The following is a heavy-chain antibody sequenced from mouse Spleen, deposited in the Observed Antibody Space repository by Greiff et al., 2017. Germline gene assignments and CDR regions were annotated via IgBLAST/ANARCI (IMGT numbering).Heavy chain of an antibody. J-gene: IGHJ2*01. CDR3: TTGFTTDVDY. Sequence: EVMLVESGAELVRPGASVKLSCTASGFNIKDDYMHWVKQRPEQGLEWIGWIDPENGDTEYASKFQGKATITADTSSNTAYLQLSSLTSEDTAVYYCTTGFTTDVDYWGQGTTLTVSS. CDR1: GFNIKDDY. CDR2: IDPENGDT. V-gene: IGHV14-4*01. D-gene: IGHD1-1*01.